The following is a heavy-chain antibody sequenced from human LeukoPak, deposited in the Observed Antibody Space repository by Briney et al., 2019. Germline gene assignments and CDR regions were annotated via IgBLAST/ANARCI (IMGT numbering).Heavy chain of an antibody. J-gene: IGHJ4*02. CDR3: ARDRSFLRFGGFDY. CDR2: IYYSGST. V-gene: IGHV4-59*01. D-gene: IGHD3-10*01. Sequence: SETLSLTCNVPGDSMSSYYWTWIRQAPGKGLEWIGSIYYSGSTNYNPSLESRVTISVDTSKNQFSLKLSSVTAADTAVYYCARDRSFLRFGGFDYWGQGTLVTVSS. CDR1: GDSMSSYY.